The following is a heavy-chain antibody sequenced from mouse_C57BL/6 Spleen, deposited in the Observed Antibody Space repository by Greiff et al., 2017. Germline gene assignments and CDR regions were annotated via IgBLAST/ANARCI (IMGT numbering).Heavy chain of an antibody. V-gene: IGHV1-74*01. D-gene: IGHD1-1*01. CDR2: IHPSDSDT. CDR3: AISRDCGSSYPFAY. Sequence: VQLQQPGAELVKPGASVKVSCKASGYTFTSYWMHWVKQRPGQGLEWIGKIHPSDSDTNYNQKCKGKATLPVDKSSSTPYMQLSSLTSKDSAVYYCAISRDCGSSYPFAYWGQGTLVTVSA. J-gene: IGHJ3*01. CDR1: GYTFTSYW.